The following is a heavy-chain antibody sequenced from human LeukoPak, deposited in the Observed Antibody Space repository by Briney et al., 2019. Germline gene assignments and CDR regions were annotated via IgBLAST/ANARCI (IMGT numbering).Heavy chain of an antibody. CDR3: ARSPTRLLWFGDP. V-gene: IGHV5-51*01. J-gene: IGHJ5*02. Sequence: HGESLKISRKSPGYSFTSYWLDLVRQMPGKGPEWVGIIYPGDSDTRYSPSFQGQVTISADKSISTAYLQWSSMKASDTAMYYCARSPTRLLWFGDPWGQGTLVTVSS. CDR1: GYSFTSYW. D-gene: IGHD3-10*01. CDR2: IYPGDSDT.